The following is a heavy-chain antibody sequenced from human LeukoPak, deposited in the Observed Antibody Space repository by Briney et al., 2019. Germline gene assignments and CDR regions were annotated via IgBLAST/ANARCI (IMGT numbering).Heavy chain of an antibody. CDR2: MNPNSGNT. V-gene: IGHV1-8*01. Sequence: ASVTVSYKASGYTFTSYDINGVRQATGQGVEGMGWMNPNSGNTGYAQKFQGRVTMTRNTSISTAYMELSSVRSEDTAVYYCGRGPTYSSGWYSYWGQGTLVTVSS. CDR1: GYTFTSYD. D-gene: IGHD6-19*01. J-gene: IGHJ4*02. CDR3: GRGPTYSSGWYSY.